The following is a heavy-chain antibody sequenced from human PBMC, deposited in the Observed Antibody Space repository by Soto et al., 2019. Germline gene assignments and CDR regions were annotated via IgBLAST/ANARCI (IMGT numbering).Heavy chain of an antibody. CDR3: ARDGDGRMTTNPYYYNGMDV. D-gene: IGHD4-4*01. CDR2: VFYTGRA. V-gene: IGHV4-61*08. CDR1: GVTMSYGGYS. J-gene: IGHJ6*02. Sequence: SETLSLTCTVSGVTMSYGGYSWSWIRQPPGKGLEWIGYVFYTGRANYNASLKSRVSISLDTSNYQFSLKLSSVTAADTAVYYCARDGDGRMTTNPYYYNGMDVWGPGTTVTVS.